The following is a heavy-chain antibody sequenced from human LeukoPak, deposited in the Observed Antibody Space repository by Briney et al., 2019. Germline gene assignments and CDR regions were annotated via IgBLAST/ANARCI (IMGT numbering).Heavy chain of an antibody. V-gene: IGHV3-23*01. Sequence: GGSLRLSCAASGFTFSSYALSWVRQAPGKGLEWVSAISGSGGSTYYADSVKGRFTISRDNSKNTLYLQMNSLRAEDTAVYYCARPRQLWFPVFDYWGQGTLVTVSS. J-gene: IGHJ4*02. CDR1: GFTFSSYA. CDR2: ISGSGGST. CDR3: ARPRQLWFPVFDY. D-gene: IGHD5-18*01.